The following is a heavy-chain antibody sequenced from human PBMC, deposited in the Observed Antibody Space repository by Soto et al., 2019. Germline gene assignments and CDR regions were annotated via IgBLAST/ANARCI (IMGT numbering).Heavy chain of an antibody. Sequence: SATLSLTSTVPGGSISSSSYYWCWVRQRPGKGLEWIGRIYYSGSTHYNPSLKSRVTISVDTSKNQSSLKLSSVTAADTAVYYCARQDSGAYGYYYGMDVWGQGTTVTVSS. CDR1: GGSISSSSYY. CDR2: IYYSGST. CDR3: ARQDSGAYGYYYGMDV. V-gene: IGHV4-39*01. D-gene: IGHD2-8*01. J-gene: IGHJ6*02.